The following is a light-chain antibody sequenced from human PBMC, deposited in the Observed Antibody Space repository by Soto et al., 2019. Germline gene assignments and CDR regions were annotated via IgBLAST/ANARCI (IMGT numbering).Light chain of an antibody. Sequence: DTVLTQSPGTLSLSPGERATLSCRPSQSVGSNYLAWYQQKSGQAPRHLIYGASSSATGIPDRFSGSGSGTDLTLTINNLEPADFAVYYCHQYGEHSAFGQVNTMEI. V-gene: IGKV3-20*01. CDR2: GAS. J-gene: IGKJ2*01. CDR1: QSVGSNY. CDR3: HQYGEHSA.